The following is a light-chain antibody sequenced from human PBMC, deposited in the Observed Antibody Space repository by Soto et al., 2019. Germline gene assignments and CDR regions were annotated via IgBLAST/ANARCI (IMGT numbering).Light chain of an antibody. CDR3: QHYNSYSEA. CDR2: KAP. Sequence: DIQMTQSPSSLSASVADRVTITRRASQSISSWLAWYQQKKGKAPKLLIYKAPTLKSGVPSRFRGSGSGTEFTLTISRLQPDDFETYYCQHYNSYSEAFGQGTKVDIK. J-gene: IGKJ1*01. V-gene: IGKV1-5*03. CDR1: QSISSW.